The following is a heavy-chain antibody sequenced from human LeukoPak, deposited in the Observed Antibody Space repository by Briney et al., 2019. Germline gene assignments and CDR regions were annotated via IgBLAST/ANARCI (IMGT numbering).Heavy chain of an antibody. D-gene: IGHD6-13*01. CDR1: GGSISSYY. CDR2: IYYSGST. J-gene: IGHJ5*02. CDR3: ARRIAAAGPWFDP. Sequence: SETLSLTCTVSGGSISSYYWSWIRQPPGKGLEWIGYIYYSGSTNYNPSLKSRVTISVDTSKNQFSLKLSSVTAADTAVYYCARRIAAAGPWFDPLGQGTLVTVSS. V-gene: IGHV4-59*01.